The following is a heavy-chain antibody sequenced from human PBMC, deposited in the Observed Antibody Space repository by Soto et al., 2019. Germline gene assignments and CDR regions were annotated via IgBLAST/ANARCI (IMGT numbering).Heavy chain of an antibody. D-gene: IGHD6-19*01. CDR2: IYSGGST. CDR1: ALTGGNSY. V-gene: IGHV3-53*01. J-gene: IGHJ6*02. Sequence: GGSPRPPSSGSALTGGNSYMSWIRQAPREGLEWVSVIYSGGSTYYADSVKGRFTISRDNSKNTLYLQMNSLRAEDTAVYYCARDLREQWLQDEPPLDVWGQGITVTGPS. CDR3: ARDLREQWLQDEPPLDV.